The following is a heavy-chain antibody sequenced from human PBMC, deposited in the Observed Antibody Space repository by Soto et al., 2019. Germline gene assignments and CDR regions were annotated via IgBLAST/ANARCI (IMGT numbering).Heavy chain of an antibody. Sequence: PSETLSLTCAVYGGSFSGYYWSWIRQPPGKGLEWIGEINHSGSTNYNPSLKSRVTISVDTSKNQFSLKLSSVTAADTAVYFCALKYCSSTRCYDTDYWGQGTLVTVSS. V-gene: IGHV4-34*01. CDR3: ALKYCSSTRCYDTDY. D-gene: IGHD2-2*01. CDR1: GGSFSGYY. CDR2: INHSGST. J-gene: IGHJ4*02.